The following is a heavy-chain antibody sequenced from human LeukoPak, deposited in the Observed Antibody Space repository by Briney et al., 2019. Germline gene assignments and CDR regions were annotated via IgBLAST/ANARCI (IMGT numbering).Heavy chain of an antibody. Sequence: GGSLRLSCTASGFTFSSHEMNWVRQAPGKGLEWVSYISSSGSFIYYADSVKGRFTISRDNARNSLSLQMNSLRAEDSAVYCCARVGREYYFDSSGYYRNDAFDIWGQGTMVTVSS. V-gene: IGHV3-48*03. CDR3: ARVGREYYFDSSGYYRNDAFDI. D-gene: IGHD3-22*01. CDR2: ISSSGSFI. CDR1: GFTFSSHE. J-gene: IGHJ3*02.